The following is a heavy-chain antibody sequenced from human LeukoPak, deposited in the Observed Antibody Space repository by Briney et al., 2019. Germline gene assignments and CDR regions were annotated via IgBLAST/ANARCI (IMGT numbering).Heavy chain of an antibody. D-gene: IGHD6-13*01. V-gene: IGHV4-61*02. CDR2: IYTSGNT. J-gene: IGHJ4*02. CDR1: GGSISSGSYY. Sequence: SETLSLTCTVSGGSISSGSYYWSWIRQPAGKGLEWIGRIYTSGNTNYNPSLKSRVTMSVDTSKNQFSLKVSSVTAADTALYYCARDHATSSSWYGHAYWGQGILVTVSS. CDR3: ARDHATSSSWYGHAY.